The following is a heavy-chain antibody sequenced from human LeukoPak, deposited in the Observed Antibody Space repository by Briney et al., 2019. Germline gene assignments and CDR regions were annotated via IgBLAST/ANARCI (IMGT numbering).Heavy chain of an antibody. CDR1: GGSISSGSYY. J-gene: IGHJ2*01. Sequence: SQTLSLTCTVSGGSISSGSYYWSWIRQPAGKGLEWIGRIYTSGSTNYNPSLKSRVTISVDTSKNQSSLELSSVTAADTAVYYCARDPQIVDRRSYWYFDLWGRGTLVTVSS. V-gene: IGHV4-61*02. CDR3: ARDPQIVDRRSYWYFDL. CDR2: IYTSGST. D-gene: IGHD3-22*01.